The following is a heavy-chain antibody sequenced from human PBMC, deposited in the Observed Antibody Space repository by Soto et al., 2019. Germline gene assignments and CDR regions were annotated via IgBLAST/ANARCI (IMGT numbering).Heavy chain of an antibody. Sequence: PSETLSLTCSVSGGSISGGAYYWSWIRQHPGKGLEWIGYIYYSGSTYYNPSLKSRVSISVETSQNQFSLKLTSVTAADTAVYYCARGGSESYPLDYYYGMAVWGQGTTVTVSS. V-gene: IGHV4-31*03. CDR2: IYYSGST. J-gene: IGHJ6*02. CDR3: ARGGSESYPLDYYYGMAV. D-gene: IGHD3-10*01. CDR1: GGSISGGAYY.